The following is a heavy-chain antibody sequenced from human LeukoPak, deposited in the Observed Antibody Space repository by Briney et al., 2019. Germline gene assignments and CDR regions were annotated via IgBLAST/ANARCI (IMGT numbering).Heavy chain of an antibody. CDR1: GFTFSGYW. V-gene: IGHV3-74*01. J-gene: IGHJ4*02. D-gene: IGHD7-27*01. Sequence: GGSLRLSCAASGFTFSGYWMYWVRQAPGKGLVWVSLINSDGSSTNYADSVRGRFTISRDNAKNTLYLQVNSLRADDSAVYYCARHLGTYSDHWGQGTLVTVSS. CDR3: ARHLGTYSDH. CDR2: INSDGSST.